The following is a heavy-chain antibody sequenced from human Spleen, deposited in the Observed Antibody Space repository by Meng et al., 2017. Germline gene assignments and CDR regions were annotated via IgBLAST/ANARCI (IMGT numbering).Heavy chain of an antibody. CDR3: ARDRVRRLVTYFPY. J-gene: IGHJ1*01. CDR2: INPNSGDT. CDR1: GYRFTDYN. D-gene: IGHD3-9*01. Sequence: QVQLVQLGAEVRKPGASVKVSWKPSGYRFTDYNRRWVRQAPGQGLEWMGRINPNSGDTDSAQNFQGRVTMTRDTSISTAYMELSKLKSDDTAVYYCARDRVRRLVTYFPYWGQGALVTVSS. V-gene: IGHV1-2*06.